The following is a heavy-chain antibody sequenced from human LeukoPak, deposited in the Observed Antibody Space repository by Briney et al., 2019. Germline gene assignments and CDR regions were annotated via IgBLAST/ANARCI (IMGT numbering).Heavy chain of an antibody. CDR3: ARVWRIVGASDAFDI. D-gene: IGHD1-26*01. Sequence: ASVQVSCKASGYTFTGYYMHWVRQAPGQGLEWMGRINPNSGGTNYAQKFQGRVTMTRDTSISTAYMKLSRLRSDDTAVYYCARVWRIVGASDAFDIGGQGTMVTVSS. V-gene: IGHV1-2*06. CDR1: GYTFTGYY. CDR2: INPNSGGT. J-gene: IGHJ3*02.